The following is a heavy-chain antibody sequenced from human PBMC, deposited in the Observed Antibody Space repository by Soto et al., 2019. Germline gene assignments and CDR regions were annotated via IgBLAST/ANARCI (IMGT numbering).Heavy chain of an antibody. CDR1: GFTFSSYD. CDR3: ARGAPPYYYYGMDV. J-gene: IGHJ6*02. Sequence: GGSLRLSCAASGFTFSSYDMHWVRQATGKGLEWVSAIGTAGDTYYPGSVKGRFTISRENAKNSLYLQMNSLRAEDTAVYYCARGAPPYYYYGMDVWGQGTTVTVSS. V-gene: IGHV3-13*01. CDR2: IGTAGDT.